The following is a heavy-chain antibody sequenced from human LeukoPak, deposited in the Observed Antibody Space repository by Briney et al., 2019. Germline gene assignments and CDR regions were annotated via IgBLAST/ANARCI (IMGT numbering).Heavy chain of an antibody. Sequence: SQTLSLTCTVSGGSISSGSYYWSWIRQPAGKGLEWIGRIYTSGSTNYNPSLKSRVTISVDASKNQFSLKLSSVTAADTAVYYCARGSGFLDAFDIWGQGTMVTVSS. J-gene: IGHJ3*02. CDR2: IYTSGST. D-gene: IGHD3-9*01. CDR3: ARGSGFLDAFDI. CDR1: GGSISSGSYY. V-gene: IGHV4-61*02.